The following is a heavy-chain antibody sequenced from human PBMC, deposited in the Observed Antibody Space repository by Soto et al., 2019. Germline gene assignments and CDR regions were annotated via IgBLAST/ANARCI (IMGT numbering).Heavy chain of an antibody. CDR2: IYYSGST. D-gene: IGHD6-6*01. J-gene: IGHJ6*02. CDR1: GGSVSSGSYY. CDR3: ARDRRIEQLVPGYYYYGMDV. Sequence: LSLPCTVSGGSVSSGSYYWSWIRQPPGKGLEWIGYIYYSGSTNYNPSLKSRVTISVDTSKNQFSLKLSSVTAADTAVYYCARDRRIEQLVPGYYYYGMDVWGQGTTVTAP. V-gene: IGHV4-61*01.